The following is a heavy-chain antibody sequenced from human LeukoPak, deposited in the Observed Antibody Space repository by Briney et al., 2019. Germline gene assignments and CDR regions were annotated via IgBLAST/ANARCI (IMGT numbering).Heavy chain of an antibody. CDR2: IWYDGSNK. Sequence: GRSLRLSCAASGFTFSSYGMHWVRQAPGKGLEWVAVIWYDGSNKYYADSVKGRFTISRDNSKNTLYLQTNSLRAEDTAVYYCARVMKELGIPYYYGMDVWGQGTTVTVSS. D-gene: IGHD7-27*01. CDR3: ARVMKELGIPYYYGMDV. J-gene: IGHJ6*02. CDR1: GFTFSSYG. V-gene: IGHV3-33*01.